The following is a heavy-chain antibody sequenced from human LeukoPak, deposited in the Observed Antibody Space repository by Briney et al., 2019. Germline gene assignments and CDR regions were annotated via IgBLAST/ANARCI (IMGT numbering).Heavy chain of an antibody. J-gene: IGHJ6*04. V-gene: IGHV3-48*03. CDR1: GFTFSSYE. CDR2: ISSSGSTI. Sequence: GESLRLSCAASGFTFSSYEMNWVRQAPGKGLEWVSYISSSGSTIYYADSVKGRFTISRDNAKNSLYLQMNSLRAEDTAVHYCARLAYGSGPYGMDVWGKGTTVTVSS. CDR3: ARLAYGSGPYGMDV. D-gene: IGHD3-10*01.